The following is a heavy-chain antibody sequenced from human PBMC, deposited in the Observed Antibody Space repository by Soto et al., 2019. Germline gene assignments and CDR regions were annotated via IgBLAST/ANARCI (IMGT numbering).Heavy chain of an antibody. D-gene: IGHD2-2*01. CDR1: GYSVTSDW. Sequence: GESLKSGCKFAGYSVTSDWISWVRESPGKCLEWIGSIDPSDSYTNYSPSFQGHVTISADKSISTAYLQWSSLKASDTAMYYCASLVVPAANYYYYGMDVWGQGTTVTVSS. V-gene: IGHV5-10-1*01. J-gene: IGHJ6*02. CDR2: IDPSDSYT. CDR3: ASLVVPAANYYYYGMDV.